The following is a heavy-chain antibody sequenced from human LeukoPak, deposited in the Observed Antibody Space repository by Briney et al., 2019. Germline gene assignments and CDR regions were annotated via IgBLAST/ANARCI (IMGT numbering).Heavy chain of an antibody. CDR2: INHSGST. D-gene: IGHD3-3*01. V-gene: IGHV4-34*01. J-gene: IGHJ5*02. CDR3: ARGPVYAYYDFWSGYYTQRDPWFDP. CDR1: GGSFSGYY. Sequence: SETLSLTCAVYGGSFSGYYWSWIRQPPGKGLEWIGEINHSGSTNYNPFLKSRVTISVDTSKNQFSLKLSSVTAADTAVYYCARGPVYAYYDFWSGYYTQRDPWFDPWGQGTLVTVSS.